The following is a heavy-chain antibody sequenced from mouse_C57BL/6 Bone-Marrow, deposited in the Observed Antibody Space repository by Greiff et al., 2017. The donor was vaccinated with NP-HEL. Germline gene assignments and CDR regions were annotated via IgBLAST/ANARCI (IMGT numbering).Heavy chain of an antibody. CDR3: AIGTGFAY. J-gene: IGHJ3*01. D-gene: IGHD3-3*01. Sequence: VQLQQPGAELVKPGASVKVSCKASGYTFTSYWMHWVKQRPGQGLEWIGRIRPSDSDTNYNQKFKGKATLTVDKSSSTAYMQLSSLTSEDSAVYYCAIGTGFAYWGQGTLVTVSA. V-gene: IGHV1-74*01. CDR1: GYTFTSYW. CDR2: IRPSDSDT.